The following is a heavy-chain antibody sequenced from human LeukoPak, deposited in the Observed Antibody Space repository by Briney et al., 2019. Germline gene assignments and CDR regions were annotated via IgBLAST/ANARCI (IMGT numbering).Heavy chain of an antibody. Sequence: ASVKVSFKASGYTFTDYYMHWVRQAPGQGLEWMGWINPNSGGTNYAQKFQGRVTMTRDTSISTAYMELSRLRSDDTAVYYCARAYGPSLWFGDHWFDPWGQGTLVTVSS. CDR1: GYTFTDYY. J-gene: IGHJ5*02. CDR3: ARAYGPSLWFGDHWFDP. V-gene: IGHV1-2*02. CDR2: INPNSGGT. D-gene: IGHD3-10*01.